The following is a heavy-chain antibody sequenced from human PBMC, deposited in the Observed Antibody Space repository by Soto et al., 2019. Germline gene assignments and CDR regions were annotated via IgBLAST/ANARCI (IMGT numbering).Heavy chain of an antibody. D-gene: IGHD6-19*01. V-gene: IGHV4-39*01. CDR2: IYYSGGT. Sequence: LSLTCAVSGCSISSSIYYWGWIRQPPGKGLEWIGSIYYSGGTYYNPSLKSRVTISVDTSKNQFSLKLSSVTAADTAVYYCARQPWLAVAAPVPKWFDTWGQGTLVTVSS. J-gene: IGHJ5*02. CDR1: GCSISSSIYY. CDR3: ARQPWLAVAAPVPKWFDT.